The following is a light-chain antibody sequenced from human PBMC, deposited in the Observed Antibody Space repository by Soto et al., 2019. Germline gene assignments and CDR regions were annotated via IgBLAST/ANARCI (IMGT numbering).Light chain of an antibody. CDR3: QQSYSTLQT. Sequence: DIQMTQSPSSLSASVGDRVTITCRASQSISSYLNWYQQKPGKAPKLLIYAASSLQSGVPSRFSGSGSGTDFTLTISRLQPEDFATYYCQQSYSTLQTFGQGTKVDIK. V-gene: IGKV1-39*01. CDR1: QSISSY. J-gene: IGKJ1*01. CDR2: AAS.